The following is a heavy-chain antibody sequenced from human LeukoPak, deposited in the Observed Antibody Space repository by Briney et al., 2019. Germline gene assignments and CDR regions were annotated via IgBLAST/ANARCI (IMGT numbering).Heavy chain of an antibody. CDR1: GGSITSYY. Sequence: SETLSLTCTVSGGSITSYYWSWIRQPAGKGLEWIGRIYTTGSTYYNHFLKSRDTMAVDTSKNQFSLRLSSVTAADTAVYYCAREGTVAGNWYFDLWGRGTLVTVSS. CDR3: AREGTVAGNWYFDL. J-gene: IGHJ2*01. D-gene: IGHD6-19*01. V-gene: IGHV4-4*07. CDR2: IYTTGST.